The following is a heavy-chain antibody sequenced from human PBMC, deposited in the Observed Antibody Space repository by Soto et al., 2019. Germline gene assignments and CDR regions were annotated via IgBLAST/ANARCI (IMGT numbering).Heavy chain of an antibody. J-gene: IGHJ3*02. D-gene: IGHD5-12*01. CDR2: IYWDDDK. Sequence: QITLKESGPTLVKPTQTLTLTCTFSGFSLSTSGVGVGWIRQPPGKALEWLALIYWDDDKRYSPSLKSRLTITKDTSKNQVVLTMTNMDPVDTATYYCAHRRVGTTIDDAFDIWGQGTMVTVSS. V-gene: IGHV2-5*02. CDR1: GFSLSTSGVG. CDR3: AHRRVGTTIDDAFDI.